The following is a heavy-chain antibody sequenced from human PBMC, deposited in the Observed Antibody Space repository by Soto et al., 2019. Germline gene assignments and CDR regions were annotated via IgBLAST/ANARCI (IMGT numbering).Heavy chain of an antibody. CDR1: GGSISSYY. V-gene: IGHV4-59*01. CDR2: IYYSGST. CDR3: ARAGTTMVRGVISGWFDH. D-gene: IGHD3-10*01. J-gene: IGHJ5*02. Sequence: SSETLSLTCTVSGGSISSYYWSWIRQPPGKGLEWIGYIYYSGSTNYNPSLKSRVTISVDTSKNQFSLKLSSVTAADTAVYYCARAGTTMVRGVISGWFDHWGQGTLVTVPQ.